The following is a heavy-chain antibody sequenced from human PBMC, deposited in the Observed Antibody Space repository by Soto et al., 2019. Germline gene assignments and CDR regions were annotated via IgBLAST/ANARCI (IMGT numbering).Heavy chain of an antibody. Sequence: SETLSLTCTVSGGSIANNNYFWGWVRQPPGKGLEWIGSAAYSGGTYKNPSLKSRVTVSVDTSKNQFSLKLTSVTAADTAVYYCAKVVVGATSHSDFDSWGQGTLVTVS. CDR3: AKVVVGATSHSDFDS. CDR1: GGSIANNNYF. CDR2: AAYSGGT. D-gene: IGHD2-15*01. J-gene: IGHJ4*02. V-gene: IGHV4-39*01.